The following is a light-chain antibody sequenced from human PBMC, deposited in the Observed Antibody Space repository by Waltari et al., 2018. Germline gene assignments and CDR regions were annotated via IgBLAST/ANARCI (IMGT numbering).Light chain of an antibody. CDR3: SSYRDSSTRI. Sequence: QSALTPPASVSGSPGQSITISGTGSSTDVGGSDFVSWYQQHPGKAPKLIIYDVSDPPSGVSNRFSGSKSGNTASLTISGLQAEDEAGYYCSSYRDSSTRIFGGGTKLTVL. CDR1: STDVGGSDF. V-gene: IGLV2-14*03. CDR2: DVS. J-gene: IGLJ2*01.